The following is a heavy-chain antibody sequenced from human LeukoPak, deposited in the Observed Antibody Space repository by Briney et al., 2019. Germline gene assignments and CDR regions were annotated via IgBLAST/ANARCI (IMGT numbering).Heavy chain of an antibody. V-gene: IGHV4-59*01. CDR1: GGSISSYY. Sequence: SETLSLSCTVSGGSISSYYWSWIRQPPGKGLEWIGYIYYSGSTNYNPSLKSRVTISVDTSKNQFSLKLSSVTAADTAVYYCARGDSFDYWGQGTLVTVSS. D-gene: IGHD3/OR15-3a*01. CDR3: ARGDSFDY. CDR2: IYYSGST. J-gene: IGHJ4*02.